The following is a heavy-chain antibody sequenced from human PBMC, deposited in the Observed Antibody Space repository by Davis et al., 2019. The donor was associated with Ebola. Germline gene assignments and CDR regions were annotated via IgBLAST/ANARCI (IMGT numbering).Heavy chain of an antibody. CDR3: ARVVGATEIDY. J-gene: IGHJ4*02. D-gene: IGHD1-26*01. CDR2: TGAYNGNT. Sequence: ASVKVSCKASGYSFTSSGLTWVRQAPGQGLEWMGWTGAYNGNTNYAQKFQGRVTMTTDTSTSTAYMELRSLRSDDTAVYYCARVVGATEIDYWGQGTLVSVSS. V-gene: IGHV1-18*01. CDR1: GYSFTSSG.